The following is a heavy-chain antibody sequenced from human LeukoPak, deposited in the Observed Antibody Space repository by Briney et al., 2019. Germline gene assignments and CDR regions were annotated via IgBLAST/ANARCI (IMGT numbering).Heavy chain of an antibody. J-gene: IGHJ4*02. Sequence: GGSLRLSCAASGFTFSSYEMNWVRQAPGKGLEWVSYLTSSGSTIYYADSVKGRFTISGDNAKNSLYLQMNSLRAEDTAVYYCARGAAGGCPDYWGQGTLVTVSS. CDR1: GFTFSSYE. V-gene: IGHV3-48*03. D-gene: IGHD3-16*01. CDR3: ARGAAGGCPDY. CDR2: LTSSGSTI.